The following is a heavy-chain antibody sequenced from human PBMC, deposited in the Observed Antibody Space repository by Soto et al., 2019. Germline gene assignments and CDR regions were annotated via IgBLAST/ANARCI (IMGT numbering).Heavy chain of an antibody. V-gene: IGHV4-39*01. CDR2: IYYSGST. CDR1: GGSISSSSYY. CDR3: ARLGSSSSWDYYYYGMDG. Sequence: SETLSLTCTVSGGSISSSSYYWGWIRQPPGKGLEWIGSIYYSGSTHYNPSLKSRVTISVDTSKNQFSLKLSSVTAADTAVYYCARLGSSSSWDYYYYGMDGWGQGTTVTVSS. D-gene: IGHD6-6*01. J-gene: IGHJ6*02.